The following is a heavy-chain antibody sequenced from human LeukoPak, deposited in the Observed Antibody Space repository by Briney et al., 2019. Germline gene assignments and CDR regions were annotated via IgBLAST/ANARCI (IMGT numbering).Heavy chain of an antibody. CDR1: GFTLRSYA. J-gene: IGHJ4*02. D-gene: IGHD6-19*01. Sequence: PGGSLRLSCAASGFTLRSYAMSWVRQAPGKGGEGVSTISGSGVSTDYADSVKGRFTISRDNSKNTLYLQMNSLRAEDTAVYYCAKAGWLSYYFDYWGQGTLVTVSS. V-gene: IGHV3-23*01. CDR3: AKAGWLSYYFDY. CDR2: ISGSGVST.